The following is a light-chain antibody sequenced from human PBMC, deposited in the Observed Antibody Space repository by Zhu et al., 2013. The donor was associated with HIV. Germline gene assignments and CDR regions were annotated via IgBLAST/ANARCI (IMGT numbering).Light chain of an antibody. CDR1: YSNIGAGYD. Sequence: QSVLTQPPSVSGAPGQGVTISCNGSYSNIGAGYDVQWYQQLPGTAPRLLIYGNSNRPSGVPDRFSGSKSGTSASLAITGLQAEDEADYHCQSYDSRLSGWVFGGGTKLTVL. CDR3: QSYDSRLSGWV. CDR2: GNS. V-gene: IGLV1-40*01. J-gene: IGLJ3*02.